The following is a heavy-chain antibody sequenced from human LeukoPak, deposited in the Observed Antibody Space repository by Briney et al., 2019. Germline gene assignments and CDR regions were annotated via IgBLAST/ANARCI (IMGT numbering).Heavy chain of an antibody. Sequence: GGSLRLSCAASGFSFSNYAMSWVRQAPGKGLEWVSLIVSSSGSTFYADSVKGRFTISRDNSKNTLYLQMNSLRAEDTAVYYCAREPPPLNWYYGMDVWGQGTTVTVSS. J-gene: IGHJ6*02. D-gene: IGHD1-14*01. V-gene: IGHV3-23*01. CDR3: AREPPPLNWYYGMDV. CDR2: IVSSSGST. CDR1: GFSFSNYA.